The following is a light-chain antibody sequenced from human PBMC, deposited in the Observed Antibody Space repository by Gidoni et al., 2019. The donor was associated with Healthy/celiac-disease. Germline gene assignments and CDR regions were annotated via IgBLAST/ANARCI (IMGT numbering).Light chain of an antibody. CDR3: SSYTSSSTPYV. Sequence: QSALTQPASVAGSPGQSITISCTGTSSDVGGYNYVSLYQQHPGKAPKLMIYDGSNRPSGVSNRFSGSKSGNTASLTISGLQAEDEADYYCSSYTSSSTPYVFGTGTKVTVL. J-gene: IGLJ1*01. CDR1: SSDVGGYNY. CDR2: DGS. V-gene: IGLV2-14*01.